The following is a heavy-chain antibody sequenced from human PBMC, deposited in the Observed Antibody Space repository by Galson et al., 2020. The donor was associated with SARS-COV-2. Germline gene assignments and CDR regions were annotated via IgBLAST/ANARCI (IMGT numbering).Heavy chain of an antibody. CDR2: IKEDGSEK. CDR1: GFTFSSYW. Sequence: GGSLRLSCAASGFTFSSYWLTWVRQAPGKGLEWVANIKEDGSEKYYVDSVKGRFTISRDNAKNSLYLQMNSLRAEDTAVYYCATGGARFNPWGQGTLVTVSS. V-gene: IGHV3-7*01. CDR3: ATGGARFNP. J-gene: IGHJ5*02. D-gene: IGHD1-26*01.